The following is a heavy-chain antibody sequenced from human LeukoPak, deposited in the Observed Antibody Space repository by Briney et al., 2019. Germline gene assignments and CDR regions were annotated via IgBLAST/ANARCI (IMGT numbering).Heavy chain of an antibody. CDR2: IYTSGST. V-gene: IGHV4-61*02. CDR1: GGSISSGSYY. D-gene: IGHD6-13*01. J-gene: IGHJ4*02. CDR3: AASRLHIAAAGTSLDY. Sequence: SQTLSLTCTVSGGSISSGSYYWSWIRQPAGKGLEWIGRIYTSGSTNHNPSLKSRVTISVDTSKNQFSLKLSSVTAADTAVYYCAASRLHIAAAGTSLDYWGQGTLVTVSS.